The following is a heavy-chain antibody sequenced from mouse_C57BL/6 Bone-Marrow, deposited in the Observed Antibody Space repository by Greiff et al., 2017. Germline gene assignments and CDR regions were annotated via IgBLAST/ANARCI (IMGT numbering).Heavy chain of an antibody. CDR2: LHPNSGST. CDR3: AVSSYHTYAMDY. CDR1: GYTFTSYW. Sequence: VQLQQPGAELVKPGASVKLSCKASGYTFTSYWLHWVKQRPGPGLEWIGLLHPNSGSTNYNEKFKRKATLTVDQSSSTAYMRLNSLTSGDSAAYDCAVSSYHTYAMDYWGQGTSVTVAS. D-gene: IGHD2-10*01. J-gene: IGHJ4*01. V-gene: IGHV1-64*01.